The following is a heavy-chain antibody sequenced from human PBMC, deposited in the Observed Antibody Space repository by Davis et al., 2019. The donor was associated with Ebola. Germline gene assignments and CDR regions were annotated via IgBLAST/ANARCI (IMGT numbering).Heavy chain of an antibody. CDR3: AHLGPQRYCSGGGCHGYLDY. D-gene: IGHD2-15*01. J-gene: IGHJ4*02. Sequence: SVKVSCKASGGTFSSYTISWVRQAPGQGLEWMGGIIPVFRTASYAQKFQGRVTITADESTRTAYMELTGLRSEDTAVYYCAHLGPQRYCSGGGCHGYLDYWGQGTLVTVSS. V-gene: IGHV1-69*13. CDR1: GGTFSSYT. CDR2: IIPVFRTA.